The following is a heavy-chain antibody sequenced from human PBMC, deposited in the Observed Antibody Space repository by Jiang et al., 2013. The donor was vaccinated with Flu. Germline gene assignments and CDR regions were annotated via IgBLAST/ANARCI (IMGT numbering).Heavy chain of an antibody. V-gene: IGHV4-59*11. CDR1: GGSINNLY. J-gene: IGHJ6*02. CDR2: ISYTGAT. Sequence: TVSGGSINNLYWTWIRQPPGKGLEWIGYISYTGATHYNPSLMGRLTISLDTSKGQVSLRLNSVSAADTAMYYCAKGGTETHYAMDVWGQGTTVTVSS. D-gene: IGHD4-17*01. CDR3: AKGGTETHYAMDV.